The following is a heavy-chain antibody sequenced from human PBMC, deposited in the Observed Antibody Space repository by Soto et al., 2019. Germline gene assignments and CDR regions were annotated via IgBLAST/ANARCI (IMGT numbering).Heavy chain of an antibody. CDR2: ISGSGGST. CDR1: GFTFSSYA. J-gene: IGHJ2*01. V-gene: IGHV3-23*01. Sequence: EVQLLESGGGLVQPGGSLRLSCAASGFTFSSYAMNWVRQAPGKGLEWVSVISGSGGSTYYADAVKGRFTISRDNSKNSLYLQMNSLRAEDTAVYYCAKRTVGWYFDLWGRGTLVTVSS. CDR3: AKRTVGWYFDL. D-gene: IGHD4-17*01.